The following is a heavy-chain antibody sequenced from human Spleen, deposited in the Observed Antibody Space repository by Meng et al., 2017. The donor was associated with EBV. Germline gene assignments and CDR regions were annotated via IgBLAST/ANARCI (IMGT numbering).Heavy chain of an antibody. J-gene: IGHJ4*02. V-gene: IGHV4-39*07. Sequence: QAPGTGMVEPPEPLSLTCTVSGGSISVNNYFWGRIRQPPGKGLEWIGGMSYSGDTFYNPSLKSRVTISVEPSKNQFSLNLPSVTAADTAIYYCARPYDSTGYFSRWGQGALVTVSS. CDR3: ARPYDSTGYFSR. CDR2: MSYSGDT. D-gene: IGHD3-22*01. CDR1: GGSISVNNYF.